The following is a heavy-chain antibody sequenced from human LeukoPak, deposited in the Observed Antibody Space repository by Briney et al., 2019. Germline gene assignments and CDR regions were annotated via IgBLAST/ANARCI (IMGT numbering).Heavy chain of an antibody. V-gene: IGHV6-1*01. CDR2: TYYRSKWYN. J-gene: IGHJ4*02. CDR1: GDSVSSNSAA. D-gene: IGHD1-1*01. CDR3: ARGFWAGTTGFDY. Sequence: SQTLSLTCAISGDSVSSNSAAWYWIRQSPSRGLEWLGRTYYRSKWYNDYAVSVQSRITINPDTSKNQFSLQLNSVTPEDTAVYYCARGFWAGTTGFDYWGQGTLVTVSS.